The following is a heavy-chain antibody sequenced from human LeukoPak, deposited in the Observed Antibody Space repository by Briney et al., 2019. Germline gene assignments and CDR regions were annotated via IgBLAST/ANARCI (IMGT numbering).Heavy chain of an antibody. D-gene: IGHD2-2*01. CDR3: ASISGVVVVPAEGYFDY. Sequence: GGSLRLSCAASGFTFSSYSMNWVRQAPGEGLEWVSSISSSSSYIYYADSVKGRFTISRDNAKNSLYLQMNSLRAEDTAVYYCASISGVVVVPAEGYFDYWGQGTLVTVSS. J-gene: IGHJ4*02. V-gene: IGHV3-21*01. CDR1: GFTFSSYS. CDR2: ISSSSSYI.